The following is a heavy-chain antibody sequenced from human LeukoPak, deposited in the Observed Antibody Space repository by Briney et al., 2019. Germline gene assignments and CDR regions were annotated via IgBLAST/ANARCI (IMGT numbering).Heavy chain of an antibody. V-gene: IGHV3-48*03. CDR1: GFTFNSYE. Sequence: GGSLRLSCAASGFTFNSYELNWVCQAPAKGPEWVSYISSSGRTTHYADSVKGRFTISRENAKDSLYLQMNSLRAEDTAVYYCARVATAGTTFYYGMDVWGQGTTVTVSS. CDR2: ISSSGRTT. CDR3: ARVATAGTTFYYGMDV. J-gene: IGHJ6*02. D-gene: IGHD6-13*01.